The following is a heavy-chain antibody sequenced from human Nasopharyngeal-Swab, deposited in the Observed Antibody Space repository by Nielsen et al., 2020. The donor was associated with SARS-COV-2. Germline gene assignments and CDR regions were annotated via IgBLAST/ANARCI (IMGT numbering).Heavy chain of an antibody. Sequence: WIRQPPGKALEWLAHIFSNDEKSYSTSLKSRLTIPKDTSKSQVVLTMTNMDPVDTATYYCARISLGDGAYWGQGTLVTVSS. V-gene: IGHV2-26*01. J-gene: IGHJ4*02. CDR3: ARISLGDGAY. D-gene: IGHD2-21*02. CDR2: IFSNDEK.